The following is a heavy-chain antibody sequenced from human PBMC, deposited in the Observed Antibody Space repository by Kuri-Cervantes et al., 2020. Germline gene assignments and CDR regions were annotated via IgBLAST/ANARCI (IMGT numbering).Heavy chain of an antibody. V-gene: IGHV3-7*02. CDR2: IKQDGYEK. CDR1: AFTFSSYW. D-gene: IGHD4-11*01. Sequence: GESLKISCAASAFTFSSYWMSWVRQAPGKGLEWVANIKQDGYEKYYVDSVKGRFTISRDNAKNSLYLQMNSLRAEDTAVYYCATSTTVRPSYFDYWGQGTLVTVSS. CDR3: ATSTTVRPSYFDY. J-gene: IGHJ4*02.